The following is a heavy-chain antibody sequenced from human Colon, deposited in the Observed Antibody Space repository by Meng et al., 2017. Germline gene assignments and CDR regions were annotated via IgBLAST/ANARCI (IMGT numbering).Heavy chain of an antibody. V-gene: IGHV3-30*10. CDR2: MSPDGNYQ. Sequence: GGSLRLSCAASGFTFSSSPMHWVRQAPGKGLEWVAVMSPDGNYQNYIVSVKGRFTISRDNSKNTLDLQMNGLRAEDTAVYYCVREKGSSGRAGWFDPWGQGTLVTVSS. D-gene: IGHD3-22*01. CDR1: GFTFSSSP. CDR3: VREKGSSGRAGWFDP. J-gene: IGHJ5*02.